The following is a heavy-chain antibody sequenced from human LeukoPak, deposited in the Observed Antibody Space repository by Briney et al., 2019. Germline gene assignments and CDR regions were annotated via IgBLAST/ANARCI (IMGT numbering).Heavy chain of an antibody. D-gene: IGHD1-1*01. V-gene: IGHV4-59*11. CDR2: IYYSGST. CDR1: GGSISSHY. CDR3: ARDQWNDGFFDP. Sequence: SETLSLTCTVSGGSISSHYWSWIRQPPGKGLEWIGYIYYSGSTNYNPSLKSRVTISVDTSKNQFSLKLSSVTAADTAVYYCARDQWNDGFFDPWGQGTLVTASS. J-gene: IGHJ5*02.